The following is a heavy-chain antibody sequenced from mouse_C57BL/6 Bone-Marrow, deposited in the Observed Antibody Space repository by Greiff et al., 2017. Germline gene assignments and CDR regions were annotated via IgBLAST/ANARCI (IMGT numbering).Heavy chain of an antibody. J-gene: IGHJ4*01. CDR1: GYTFTSYW. V-gene: IGHV1-50*01. CDR2: IDPSDSYT. D-gene: IGHD2-3*01. CDR3: ARRRHGYYIYYYAMDY. Sequence: VQLQQPGAELVKPGASVKLSCKASGYTFTSYWMQWVKQRPGQGLEWIGEIDPSDSYTNYNQKFKGKATLTVDTSSSTAYMQLSSLTSEVSAVYYCARRRHGYYIYYYAMDYWGQGTSVTVSS.